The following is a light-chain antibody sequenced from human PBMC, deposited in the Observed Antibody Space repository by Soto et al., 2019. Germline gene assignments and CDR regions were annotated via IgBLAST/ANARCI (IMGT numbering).Light chain of an antibody. CDR1: QGISTY. CDR3: QRSYSPKWT. V-gene: IGKV1-39*01. CDR2: AAS. J-gene: IGKJ1*01. Sequence: DIQMTQSPSSLSASVGDRVTITCRASQGISTYLNWYQQKPGKAPKLLIYAASSLQSGVPSRFSGSESEPDFTLTISSLQPDDFENSSCQRSYSPKWTLGQGTRVDIK.